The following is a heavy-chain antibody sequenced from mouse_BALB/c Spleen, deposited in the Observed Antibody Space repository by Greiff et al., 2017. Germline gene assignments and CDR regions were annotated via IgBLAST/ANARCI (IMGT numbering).Heavy chain of an antibody. CDR2: INPSNGGT. CDR3: RGYYYGSSYYFDY. Sequence: VQLQQSGAELVKPGASVKLSCKASGYTFTSYYMYWVKQRPGQGLEWIGEINPSNGGTNFNEKFKSKATLTVDKSSSTAYMQLSSLTSEDSAVYYCRGYYYGSSYYFDYWGQGTTLTVSS. CDR1: GYTFTSYY. J-gene: IGHJ2*01. V-gene: IGHV1S81*02. D-gene: IGHD1-1*01.